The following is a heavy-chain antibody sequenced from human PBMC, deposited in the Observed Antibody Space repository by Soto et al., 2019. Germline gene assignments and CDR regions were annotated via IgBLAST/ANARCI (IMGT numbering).Heavy chain of an antibody. CDR2: IIPILGIA. Sequence: QVQLVQSGAEVKKPGSSVKVSCKASGGTFSSYTISWVRQAPGQGLEWMGRIIPILGIANYAQKFQGRVTITADKPTSTAYLELGRLRSDDTAVYYFGRGSGSYYVGGRDWGQGTLVTVSS. V-gene: IGHV1-69*02. CDR1: GGTFSSYT. D-gene: IGHD1-26*01. J-gene: IGHJ4*02. CDR3: GRGSGSYYVGGRD.